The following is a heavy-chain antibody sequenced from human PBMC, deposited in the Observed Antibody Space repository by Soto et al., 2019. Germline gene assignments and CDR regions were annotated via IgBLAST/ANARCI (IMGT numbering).Heavy chain of an antibody. CDR1: GFTFTSSA. J-gene: IGHJ4*02. V-gene: IGHV1-58*01. CDR2: IVVGSGNT. D-gene: IGHD3-10*01. Sequence: QMQLVQSGPEVKKPGTSVKVSCKASGFTFTSSAVQWVRQARGQRLEWIGWIVVGSGNTNYAQKFQERVIITRDMSTSTAYMELGSLRSEDTAVYYCAADHSSVLLRGFDYWGQGTLVTVSS. CDR3: AADHSSVLLRGFDY.